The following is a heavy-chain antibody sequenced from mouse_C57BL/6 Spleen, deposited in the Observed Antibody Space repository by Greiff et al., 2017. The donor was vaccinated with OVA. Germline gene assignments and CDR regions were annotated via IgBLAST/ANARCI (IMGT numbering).Heavy chain of an antibody. V-gene: IGHV5-6*01. Sequence: EVKLMESGGDLVKPGGSLKLSCAASGFTFSSYGMSWVRQTPDKRLEWVATISSGGSYTYYPDSVKGRFTISRDNAKNTLYLQMSSLKSEDTAMYYCARQTAQAWFAYWGQGTLLTVSA. D-gene: IGHD3-2*02. CDR2: ISSGGSYT. CDR1: GFTFSSYG. J-gene: IGHJ3*01. CDR3: ARQTAQAWFAY.